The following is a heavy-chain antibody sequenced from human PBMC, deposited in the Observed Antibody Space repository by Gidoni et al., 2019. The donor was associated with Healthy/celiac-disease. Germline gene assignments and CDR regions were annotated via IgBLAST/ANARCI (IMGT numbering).Heavy chain of an antibody. J-gene: IGHJ4*02. D-gene: IGHD2-15*01. CDR3: ARPRPPYGGKLAAY. CDR2: IYSGGST. CDR1: GFTVSSNY. V-gene: IGHV3-66*04. Sequence: EVQLVESGGGLVQPGGSLRLSCAASGFTVSSNYMSWVRQAPGKGLEWVSVIYSGGSTYYADSVKGRFTISRDNSKNTLYLQMNSLRAEDTAVYYCARPRPPYGGKLAAYWGQGTLVTVSS.